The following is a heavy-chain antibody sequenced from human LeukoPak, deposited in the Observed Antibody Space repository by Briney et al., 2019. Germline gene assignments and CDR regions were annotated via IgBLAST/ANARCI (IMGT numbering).Heavy chain of an antibody. J-gene: IGHJ4*02. CDR2: IYHSGST. D-gene: IGHD6-6*01. V-gene: IGHV4-30-2*01. CDR1: GGSISSGGYY. Sequence: PSQTPSLTCTVSGGSISSGGYYWSWIRQPPGKGLEWIGYIYHSGSTYYNPSLKSRVTISVDRSKNQFSLKLSSVTAADTAVYYCARAAARIDYWGQGTLVTVSS. CDR3: ARAAARIDY.